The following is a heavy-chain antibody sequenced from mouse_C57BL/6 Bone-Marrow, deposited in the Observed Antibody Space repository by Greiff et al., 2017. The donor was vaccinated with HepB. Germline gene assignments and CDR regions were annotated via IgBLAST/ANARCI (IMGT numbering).Heavy chain of an antibody. CDR2: ISSGSSTI. Sequence: EVKLMESGGGLVKPGGSLKLSCAASGFTFSDYGMHWVRQAPEKGLEWVAYISSGSSTIYYADTVKGRFTISRDNAKNTRFLQMTSLRSEDTAMYYCAIIYYDYAWGQGTSVTVSS. V-gene: IGHV5-17*01. J-gene: IGHJ4*01. CDR1: GFTFSDYG. CDR3: AIIYYDYA. D-gene: IGHD2-4*01.